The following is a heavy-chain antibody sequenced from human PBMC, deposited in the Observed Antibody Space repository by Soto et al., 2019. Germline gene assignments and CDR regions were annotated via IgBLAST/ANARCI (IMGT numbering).Heavy chain of an antibody. CDR2: ISGYNGDT. D-gene: IGHD2-8*01. V-gene: IGHV1-18*01. CDR3: AKNGQPPYYYYGMDV. CDR1: GYTFSRYG. Sequence: QGQLVQSGPEVKKPGASVKVSCKASGYTFSRYGISWVRLAPGQGLEWMGWISGYNGDTIYAQKAQGRVTMTIDTSTYTAYMELRSLTSDDPAIYYCAKNGQPPYYYYGMDVWGQGTTVTVAS. J-gene: IGHJ6*02.